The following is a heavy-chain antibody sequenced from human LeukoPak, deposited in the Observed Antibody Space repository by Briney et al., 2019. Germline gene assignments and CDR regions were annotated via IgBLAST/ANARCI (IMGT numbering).Heavy chain of an antibody. CDR1: GGSIDSSFYY. J-gene: IGHJ4*02. CDR3: ARRLPTETVTASGTFDY. V-gene: IGHV4-39*01. CDR2: LYHDGRT. D-gene: IGHD4-4*01. Sequence: PSETLSLTCTVSGGSIDSSFYYWGWIRQPPGKGLEWIGSLYHDGRTFYNPSLESRLTISVDMSKNQFSLKLTSVTAADTAVYYCARRLPTETVTASGTFDYWGQGTLVTVSS.